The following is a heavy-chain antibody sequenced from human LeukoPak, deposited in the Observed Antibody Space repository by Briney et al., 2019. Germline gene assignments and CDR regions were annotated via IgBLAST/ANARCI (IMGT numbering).Heavy chain of an antibody. CDR3: AREEDVLNSFDF. CDR1: GYSFSDYH. J-gene: IGHJ4*02. CDR2: INPDSGGT. V-gene: IGHV1-2*02. Sequence: ASVKVSCKTSGYSFSDYHIQWLRQAPGQGLEWMGWINPDSGGTKSAEKFQGGVSWTRDTSISTVYMELSRLRSDDTAVYYCAREEDVLNSFDFWGQGTQVTVSS. D-gene: IGHD3-16*01.